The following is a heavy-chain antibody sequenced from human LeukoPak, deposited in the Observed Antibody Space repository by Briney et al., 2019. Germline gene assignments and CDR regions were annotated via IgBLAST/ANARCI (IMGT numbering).Heavy chain of an antibody. CDR2: FSYSGST. Sequence: PSETLSLTCTVSGGSISSRPYYWGWIRQPPGKGLEWLGSFSYSGSTYYKPSLKSRVTISVDTSKNQFSLKLSSMTAADTAVYYCARDQRDNYYDSSGYFDYWGQGTLVTVSS. CDR1: GGSISSRPYY. D-gene: IGHD3-22*01. J-gene: IGHJ4*02. CDR3: ARDQRDNYYDSSGYFDY. V-gene: IGHV4-39*02.